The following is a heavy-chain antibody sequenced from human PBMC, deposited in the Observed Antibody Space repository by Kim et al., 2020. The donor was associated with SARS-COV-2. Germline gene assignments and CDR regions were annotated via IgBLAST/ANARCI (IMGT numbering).Heavy chain of an antibody. D-gene: IGHD5-12*01. CDR3: ARTRVEMATIVVYYYGMDV. CDR2: IDWDDDK. V-gene: IGHV2-70*01. Sequence: SGPTLVNPTQTLTLTCTFSGFSLSTSGMCVSWIRQPPGKALEWLALIDWDDDKYYSTSLKTRLTISKDTSKNQVVLTMTNMDHVDTATYYCARTRVEMATIVVYYYGMDVWGQGTTVTVSS. J-gene: IGHJ6*02. CDR1: GFSLSTSGMC.